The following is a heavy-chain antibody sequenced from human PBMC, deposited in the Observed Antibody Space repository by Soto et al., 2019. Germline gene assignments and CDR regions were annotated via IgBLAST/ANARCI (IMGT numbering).Heavy chain of an antibody. J-gene: IGHJ6*02. V-gene: IGHV3-43*01. CDR1: GFTFDDYT. CDR3: AKDMSYYDSSGYPRDYGMDV. Sequence: SLRLSCAAFGFTFDDYTMHWVRQAPGKGLEWVSLISWDGGSTYYADSVEGRFTISRDNSKNSLYLQMNSLRTEDTALYYCAKDMSYYDSSGYPRDYGMDVWGQGTTVTVSS. CDR2: ISWDGGST. D-gene: IGHD3-22*01.